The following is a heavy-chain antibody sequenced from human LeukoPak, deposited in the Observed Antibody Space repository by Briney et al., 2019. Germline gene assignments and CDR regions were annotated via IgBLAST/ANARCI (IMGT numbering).Heavy chain of an antibody. CDR2: IYHSGST. J-gene: IGHJ4*02. CDR1: GGPISSSNW. Sequence: SGTLSLTCAVSGGPISSSNWWSWVRQPPGKGLEWIGEIYHSGSTNYNPSLKSRVTISVDKSKNQFSLKLSSVTAADTAVYYCARTSSSGPHYFDYWGQGTLVTVSS. CDR3: ARTSSSGPHYFDY. V-gene: IGHV4-4*02. D-gene: IGHD3-22*01.